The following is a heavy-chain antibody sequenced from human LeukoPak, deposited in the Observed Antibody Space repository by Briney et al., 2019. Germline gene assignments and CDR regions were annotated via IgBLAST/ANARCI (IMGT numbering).Heavy chain of an antibody. CDR1: GGTFSSYA. J-gene: IGHJ4*02. Sequence: SVKVSCKASGGTFSSYAISWVRQAPGQGLEWMGGIISSLGTANYAQKFQGRVTITADESTSTAYMELSSLRSEDTAVYYCASTPNIQWLVQRGKDYFDYWGQGTLVTVSS. D-gene: IGHD6-19*01. CDR2: IISSLGTA. V-gene: IGHV1-69*13. CDR3: ASTPNIQWLVQRGKDYFDY.